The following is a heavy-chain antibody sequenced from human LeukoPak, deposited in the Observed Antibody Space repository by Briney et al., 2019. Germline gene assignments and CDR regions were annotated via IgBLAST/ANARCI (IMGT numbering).Heavy chain of an antibody. CDR3: AKSDGYGLIDY. CDR1: GGSISSYY. D-gene: IGHD2-21*02. J-gene: IGHJ4*02. V-gene: IGHV4-4*07. CDR2: IYTSGNA. Sequence: SETLSLTCSVSGGSISSYYWSWIRQPAGKGLEWIGRIYTSGNANYNPSLKSRVTMSVDTSKNQFSLKLSSVTAADTAVYYCAKSDGYGLIDYWGQGTLVTVSS.